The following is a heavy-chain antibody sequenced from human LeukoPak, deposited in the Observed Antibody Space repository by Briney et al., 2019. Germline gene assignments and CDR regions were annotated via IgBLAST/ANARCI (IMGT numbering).Heavy chain of an antibody. D-gene: IGHD2-21*01. J-gene: IGHJ3*02. CDR2: IHTSGNT. V-gene: IGHV4-61*02. CDR3: ARDRGGDSFDI. CDR1: GGSVGSGNFY. Sequence: PSQTLSLTCTVSGGSVGSGNFYWTWIRQPAGNQLEWIGRIHTSGNTNHNPSLWSRVTISTDTSKNQFSLTLNFVTAADTAVYYCARDRGGDSFDIWGQGTTVTVSS.